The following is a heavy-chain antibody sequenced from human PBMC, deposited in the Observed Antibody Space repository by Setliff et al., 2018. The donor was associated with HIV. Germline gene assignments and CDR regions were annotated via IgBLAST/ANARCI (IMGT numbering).Heavy chain of an antibody. Sequence: SETLSLTCTVSGGSISSGNYYWSWIRQAAGKGLEWIGRIYTSGSTNYNPSLQSRVTISVETSKNQFSLKLSSVTAADTAVYYCARRFLEWFPPSYFYYYMDVWGKGTTVTVSS. CDR3: ARRFLEWFPPSYFYYYMDV. J-gene: IGHJ6*03. D-gene: IGHD3-3*01. CDR1: GGSISSGNYY. CDR2: IYTSGST. V-gene: IGHV4-61*02.